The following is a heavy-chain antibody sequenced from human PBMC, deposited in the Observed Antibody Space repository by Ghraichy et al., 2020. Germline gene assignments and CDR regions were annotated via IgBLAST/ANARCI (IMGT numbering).Heavy chain of an antibody. V-gene: IGHV3-23*01. CDR1: GFAFSTYA. CDR3: AAYYHASGSYYRSLIY. Sequence: GESLNISCAASGFAFSTYATSWVRQAPGKGLEWVSGIGGDGGSIYYADSVKGRFTISRDNSKNTLYLQMNNLRAEDTAVYYCAAYYHASGSYYRSLIYWGQGTLVTVSS. CDR2: IGGDGGSI. D-gene: IGHD3-10*01. J-gene: IGHJ4*02.